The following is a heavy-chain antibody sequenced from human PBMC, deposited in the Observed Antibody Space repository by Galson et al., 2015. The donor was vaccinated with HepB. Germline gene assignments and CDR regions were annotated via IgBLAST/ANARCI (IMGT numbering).Heavy chain of an antibody. V-gene: IGHV3-33*01. CDR1: GFTFSSYG. Sequence: SLRLSCAASGFTFSSYGMHWVRQAPGKGLEWVAVIWYDGSNKYYADSVKGRFTISRDNSKNTLYLQMNSLRAEDTAVYYCARERFLEWLLYPRGMDVWGQGTRSPSP. CDR2: IWYDGSNK. J-gene: IGHJ6*02. D-gene: IGHD3-3*01. CDR3: ARERFLEWLLYPRGMDV.